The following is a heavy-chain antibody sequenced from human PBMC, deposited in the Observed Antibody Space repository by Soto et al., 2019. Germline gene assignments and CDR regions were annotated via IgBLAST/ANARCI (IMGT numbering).Heavy chain of an antibody. D-gene: IGHD6-6*01. Sequence: QVQLVQSGAEVKKPGSSVKVSCKASGGTFSSYAISWVRQAPGQGLEWMGGIIPIFGTANYAQKFQGRVTITADESTSKAYMDLSSLRAEDTAVYYCAKVPAGVGIAARRYYYGMDVWGQGTTVTVSS. CDR3: AKVPAGVGIAARRYYYGMDV. V-gene: IGHV1-69*01. CDR1: GGTFSSYA. J-gene: IGHJ6*02. CDR2: IIPIFGTA.